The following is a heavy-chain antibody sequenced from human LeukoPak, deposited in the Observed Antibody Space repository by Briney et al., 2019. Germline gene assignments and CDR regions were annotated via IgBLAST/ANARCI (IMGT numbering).Heavy chain of an antibody. J-gene: IGHJ4*02. CDR3: ARYDFRDGSHDFFDY. CDR2: IYNSETT. V-gene: IGHV4-59*08. CDR1: GCSISSYY. Sequence: PSETLSLTCTVSGCSISSYYWSWIRQPPGKGLEWIGHIYNSETTNYNPSLKSRVTMSQHTSKPQFPPKTTSGTAADTAIYYCARYDFRDGSHDFFDYWGQGAFVTVSS. D-gene: IGHD3-3*01.